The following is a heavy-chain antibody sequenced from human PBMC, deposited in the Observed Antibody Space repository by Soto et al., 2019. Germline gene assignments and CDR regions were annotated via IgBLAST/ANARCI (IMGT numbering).Heavy chain of an antibody. J-gene: IGHJ6*02. CDR3: ARDWRKHLWVERLTAMDV. D-gene: IGHD1-1*01. CDR2: ISGYNGQT. Sequence: QVQLVQSGPEVKKPGASVKVSCKASAYTFTSYGISWVRQAPGQGLEWMGWISGYNGQTNYAQKFRGRVTITTDASPRTAYMELRILRSDDTATYYCARDWRKHLWVERLTAMDVWGQGTTVTVSS. CDR1: AYTFTSYG. V-gene: IGHV1-18*01.